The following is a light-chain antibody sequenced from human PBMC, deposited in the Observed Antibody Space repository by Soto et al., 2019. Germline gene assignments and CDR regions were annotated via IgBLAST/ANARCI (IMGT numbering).Light chain of an antibody. J-gene: IGKJ2*01. CDR3: QQSGSSPRT. CDR1: QSVRNVY. V-gene: IGKV3-20*01. Sequence: EIVLTQSPGTLSLSPGERATLSCRASQSVRNVYLAWYQQKPGQAPRLLIYDASNRSTGIPDRFSGSGSGTVFTLTSNRLEPEDFAVYYCQQSGSSPRTFGQGTKLEIK. CDR2: DAS.